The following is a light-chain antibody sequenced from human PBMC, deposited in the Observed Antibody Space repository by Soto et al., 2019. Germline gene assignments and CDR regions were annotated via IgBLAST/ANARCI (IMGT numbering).Light chain of an antibody. J-gene: IGKJ3*01. CDR1: QSVSSN. CDR2: GAS. Sequence: EIVMTQSPATLSVSPGERATLSCRASQSVSSNLAWYQQKPGQAPRLLIYGASTRATGIPAWFSGSRSGTEFTLTISSLQSEDFAVYYCQQYNNWPPITFGPGTKVDIK. V-gene: IGKV3-15*01. CDR3: QQYNNWPPIT.